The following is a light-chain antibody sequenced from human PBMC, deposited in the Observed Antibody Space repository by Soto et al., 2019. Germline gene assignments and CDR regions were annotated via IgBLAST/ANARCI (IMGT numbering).Light chain of an antibody. CDR3: QKYNSYST. J-gene: IGKJ1*01. Sequence: DIQMTQSPSTLSASVGDRVTITCRASQSISSWLAWYQQKPGKDPKLLFYDASSLESGVPSRFSDSASGTEFTLTISSLQPDDFATYYCQKYNSYSTFGQGTKVAIK. V-gene: IGKV1-5*01. CDR2: DAS. CDR1: QSISSW.